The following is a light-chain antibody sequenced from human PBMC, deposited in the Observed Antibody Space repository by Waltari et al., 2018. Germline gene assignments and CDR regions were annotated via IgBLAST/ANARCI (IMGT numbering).Light chain of an antibody. CDR3: QSYNSSNVI. CDR2: EDN. Sequence: NFMLTQPHSVSESPGKTLTISCTSSSGSIASNYVQWYQQRPGRAPITVIYEDNERPSGVPDRFSGSIDSSSNSASLTISGLKTEDEADYYCQSYNSSNVIFGGGTKLTVL. CDR1: SGSIASNY. J-gene: IGLJ2*01. V-gene: IGLV6-57*04.